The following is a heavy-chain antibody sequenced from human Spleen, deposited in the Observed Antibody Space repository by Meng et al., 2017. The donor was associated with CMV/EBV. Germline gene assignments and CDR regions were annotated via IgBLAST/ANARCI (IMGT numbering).Heavy chain of an antibody. CDR3: TRQDSYDSGSYYESLFGH. CDR1: GYGFSAYY. J-gene: IGHJ4*02. V-gene: IGHV1-2*02. Sequence: ASVKVSCEASGYGFSAYYMHWVRQAPGQGLEWMGWVNPHSGGAEFAQKFQGRVTMTRDMSMTTVYMELRRLRSDDTAVYYCTRQDSYDSGSYYESLFGHWGQGTLVTVSS. D-gene: IGHD3-10*01. CDR2: VNPHSGGA.